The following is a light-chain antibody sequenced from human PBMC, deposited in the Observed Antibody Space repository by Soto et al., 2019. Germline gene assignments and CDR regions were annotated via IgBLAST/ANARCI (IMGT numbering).Light chain of an antibody. V-gene: IGKV3-20*01. CDR3: QQYVNSPVT. CDR1: QRVNSSY. CDR2: GAS. J-gene: IGKJ2*01. Sequence: EIVLTQSPDTLYLSPGEGATLSCRASQRVNSSYLAWYQQKPGQAPRLLISGASDRATGVPARVSGSGYGTDFTLTISRLEPEDLAVYYCQQYVNSPVTFGQGTKLQIK.